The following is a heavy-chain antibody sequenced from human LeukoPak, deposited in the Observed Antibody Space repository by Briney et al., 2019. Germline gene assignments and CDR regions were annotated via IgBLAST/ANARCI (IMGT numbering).Heavy chain of an antibody. CDR2: MNPNSGNT. V-gene: IGHV1-8*03. D-gene: IGHD6-19*01. CDR1: GYTFTSYD. Sequence: ASVKVSCKASGYTFTSYDINWVRQATGQGLEWMGWMNPNSGNTGYAQKFQGRVTITRNTSISTAYMELSSLRSEDTAVYYCARRIAVAGRNWFDPWGQGTLVTVSS. J-gene: IGHJ5*02. CDR3: ARRIAVAGRNWFDP.